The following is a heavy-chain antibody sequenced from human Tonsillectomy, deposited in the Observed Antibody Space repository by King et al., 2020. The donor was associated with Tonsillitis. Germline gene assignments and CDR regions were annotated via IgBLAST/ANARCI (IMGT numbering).Heavy chain of an antibody. Sequence: VQLVESGGGLVQPGGSLRLSCAASGFTFSSYWMHWVRQAPGKGLVWVSRINSDGSSTSYADSVKGRFTISRDNAKNTLYLQMNILRAEDTAVYYCARELRTTGWFDPWGQGTLVTVSS. CDR3: ARELRTTGWFDP. J-gene: IGHJ5*02. V-gene: IGHV3-74*01. CDR1: GFTFSSYW. D-gene: IGHD4-11*01. CDR2: INSDGSST.